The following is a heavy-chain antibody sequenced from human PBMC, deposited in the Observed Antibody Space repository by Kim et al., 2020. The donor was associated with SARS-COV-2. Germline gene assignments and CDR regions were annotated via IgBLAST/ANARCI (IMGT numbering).Heavy chain of an antibody. CDR3: ARGTYYYDSSVDAFDI. Sequence: GGSLRLSCAASGFTVSSNYMSWVRQAPGKGLEWVSVIYSGGSTYYADSVKGRFTISRDNSKNTLYLQMNSLRAEDTAVYYCARGTYYYDSSVDAFDIWGQGTMVTVSS. D-gene: IGHD3-22*01. CDR1: GFTVSSNY. V-gene: IGHV3-66*01. J-gene: IGHJ3*02. CDR2: IYSGGST.